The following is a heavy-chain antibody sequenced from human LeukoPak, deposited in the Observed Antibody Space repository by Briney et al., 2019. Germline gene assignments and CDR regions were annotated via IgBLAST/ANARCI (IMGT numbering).Heavy chain of an antibody. Sequence: GGSVRLSCAASGFTFSSYSMNWVRQAPGKGLEWVSSISSSSSYIYYADSVKGRFTISRDNAKNSLYLQMNSLRAEDTAVYYCARRQLDGAFDIWGQGTMVTVSS. D-gene: IGHD6-6*01. J-gene: IGHJ3*02. CDR2: ISSSSSYI. CDR1: GFTFSSYS. V-gene: IGHV3-21*01. CDR3: ARRQLDGAFDI.